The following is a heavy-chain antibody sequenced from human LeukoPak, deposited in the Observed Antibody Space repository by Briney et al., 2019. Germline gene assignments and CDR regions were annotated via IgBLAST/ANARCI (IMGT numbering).Heavy chain of an antibody. CDR2: IIWNSGSI. V-gene: IGHV3-9*01. CDR1: GFTFDDYA. J-gene: IGHJ5*02. D-gene: IGHD3-10*01. CDR3: AKDTTGYYGSGSGWFDP. Sequence: LSGGSPRLSCAASGFTFDDYAMHWVRQAPGKGLEWVSGIIWNSGSIGYADSVKGRFTISRDNAKNSLYLQMNSLRAEDTALYYCAKDTTGYYGSGSGWFDPWGQGTLVTVSS.